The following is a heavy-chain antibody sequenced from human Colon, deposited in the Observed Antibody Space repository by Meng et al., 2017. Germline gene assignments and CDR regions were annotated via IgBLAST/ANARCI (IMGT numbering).Heavy chain of an antibody. D-gene: IGHD2-2*01. CDR2: ITGDSTYI. J-gene: IGHJ4*01. CDR3: TRGWMPE. CDR1: GFTFSGFS. Sequence: VRLGESGGGLVKPGESLRLSCAASGFTFSGFSLSWVRQAPGKGLEWVSSITGDSTYIYYADSVKGRFTVSRDNAKNSLYLQMNSLRADDTAVYYCTRGWMPEWGQGTLVTVSS. V-gene: IGHV3-21*01.